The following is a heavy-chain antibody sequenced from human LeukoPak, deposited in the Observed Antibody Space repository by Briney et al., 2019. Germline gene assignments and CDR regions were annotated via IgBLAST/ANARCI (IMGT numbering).Heavy chain of an antibody. V-gene: IGHV3-23*01. J-gene: IGHJ4*02. D-gene: IGHD3-22*01. CDR3: AKDRYYDSSGYLGYFDY. CDR2: ISGSGGST. Sequence: GGSLRLSCAASGFTFSDFEMNWVRQAPGKGLEWVSAISGSGGSTYYADSVKGRFTISRDNSKNTLYLQMNSLRAEDTAVYYCAKDRYYDSSGYLGYFDYWGQGTLVTVSS. CDR1: GFTFSDFE.